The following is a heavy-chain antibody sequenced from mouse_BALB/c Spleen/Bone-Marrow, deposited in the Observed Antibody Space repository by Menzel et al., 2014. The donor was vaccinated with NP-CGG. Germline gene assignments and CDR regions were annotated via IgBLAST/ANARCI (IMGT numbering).Heavy chain of an antibody. V-gene: IGHV1S127*01. Sequence: QVQLQQPGAELVKPGASVKMSCKASGYTFTSYWMHWVKQGPGQGLEWIGVIDPSGSYTSYNQKFKGKATLTVDTSSSTAYMQLSSLTSEDSAVYYCTRGDYDWYFDVWGAGTTVTVSS. CDR2: IDPSGSYT. CDR3: TRGDYDWYFDV. CDR1: GYTFTSYW. J-gene: IGHJ1*01. D-gene: IGHD2-4*01.